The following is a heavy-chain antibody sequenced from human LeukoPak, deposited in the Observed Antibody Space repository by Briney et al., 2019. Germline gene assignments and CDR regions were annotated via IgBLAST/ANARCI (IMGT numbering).Heavy chain of an antibody. J-gene: IGHJ4*02. CDR1: GYTFTSYG. Sequence: ASVKVSGKASGYTFTSYGISWVRQAPGQGLEWMGWISAYNGNTNYAQKLQGRVTMTTDTSTSTAYMELRSLRSDDTAVYYCAREAPYCSSTSCYGDYWGQGTLVTVSS. CDR2: ISAYNGNT. CDR3: AREAPYCSSTSCYGDY. V-gene: IGHV1-18*01. D-gene: IGHD2-2*01.